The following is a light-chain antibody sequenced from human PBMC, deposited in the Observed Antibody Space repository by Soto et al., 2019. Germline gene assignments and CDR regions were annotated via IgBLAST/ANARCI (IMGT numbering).Light chain of an antibody. V-gene: IGKV3-20*01. J-gene: IGKJ1*01. Sequence: EIVLTQSPXTLSLSPGERATLSCRASQSPSSNLAWYQQKPGQAPRLLIYGASIRATGIPDRFSGSGSGTDFTLTISRLEPEDFAVYYCQHYGSSRTFGQGTKVEVK. CDR3: QHYGSSRT. CDR1: QSPSSN. CDR2: GAS.